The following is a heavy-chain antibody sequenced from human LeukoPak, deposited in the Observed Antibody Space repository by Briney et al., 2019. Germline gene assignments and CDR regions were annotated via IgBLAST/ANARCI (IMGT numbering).Heavy chain of an antibody. J-gene: IGHJ4*02. D-gene: IGHD2-8*01. Sequence: GGSLRLSCAASGFTFGHYAMGWVRQAPGKGLEWVAAISGDHATYDSNSLRGRFTISRDNSKNILYLQMNGLRAEDSAVYYCAKDTQGVRGNFLFEFWGQGTLVTVSS. CDR1: GFTFGHYA. CDR3: AKDTQGVRGNFLFEF. CDR2: ISGDHAT. V-gene: IGHV3-23*01.